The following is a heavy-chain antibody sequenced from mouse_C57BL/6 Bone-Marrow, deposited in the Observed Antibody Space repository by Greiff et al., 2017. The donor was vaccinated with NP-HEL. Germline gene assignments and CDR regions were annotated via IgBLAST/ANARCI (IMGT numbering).Heavy chain of an antibody. CDR2: ISSGGDYI. J-gene: IGHJ2*01. CDR1: GFTFSSYA. Sequence: EVKLVESGEGLVKPGGSLKLSCAASGFTFSSYAMSWVRQTPEKRLEWVAYISSGGDYIYYADTVKGRFTISRDNARNTLYLQISSLKSEDTAMYYCTRDPYYFDYWGQGTTLTVSS. V-gene: IGHV5-9-1*02. CDR3: TRDPYYFDY.